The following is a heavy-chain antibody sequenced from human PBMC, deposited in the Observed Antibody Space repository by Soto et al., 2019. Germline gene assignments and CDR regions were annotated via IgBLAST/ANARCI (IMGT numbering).Heavy chain of an antibody. D-gene: IGHD6-13*01. CDR3: AKGISSSWYPAGYFDY. CDR2: ISGSGGST. Sequence: GGSLRLSCAASGFTFSSYAMSWVRQAPGKGLEWVSAISGSGGSTYYADSVKGRFTISRDNSKNTLYLQMNSLRAEDTAVYYCAKGISSSWYPAGYFDYWGQGTLVTVSS. V-gene: IGHV3-23*01. CDR1: GFTFSSYA. J-gene: IGHJ4*02.